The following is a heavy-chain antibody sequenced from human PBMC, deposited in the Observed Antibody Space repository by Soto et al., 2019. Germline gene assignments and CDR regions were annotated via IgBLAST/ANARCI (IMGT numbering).Heavy chain of an antibody. D-gene: IGHD6-13*01. CDR2: IYHSGST. CDR3: ARGEDSSNWYPFDY. CDR1: GGSISSGGYY. J-gene: IGHJ4*02. V-gene: IGHV4-31*03. Sequence: SETLSLTCTVSGGSISSGGYYWSWIRQHPGKGLEWIGYIYHSGSTYYKSSLKSRVTISIDTSKNQFSLKLTSVTAADTAVYYCARGEDSSNWYPFDYWGQGVLVTVSS.